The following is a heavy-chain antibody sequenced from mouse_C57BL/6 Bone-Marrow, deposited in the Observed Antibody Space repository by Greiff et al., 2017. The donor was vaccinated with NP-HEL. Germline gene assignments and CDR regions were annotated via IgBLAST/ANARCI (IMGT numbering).Heavy chain of an antibody. CDR1: GFTFSDYY. CDR2: ISNGGGST. V-gene: IGHV5-12*01. CDR3: ARGGLLPSFDY. J-gene: IGHJ2*01. D-gene: IGHD2-3*01. Sequence: EVHLVESGGGLVQPGGSLKLSCAASGFTFSDYYMYWVRQTPEKRLEWVAYISNGGGSTYYPDTVKGRFTISRDNAKNTLYLQMSRLKSEDTAMYYCARGGLLPSFDYWGQGTTLTVSS.